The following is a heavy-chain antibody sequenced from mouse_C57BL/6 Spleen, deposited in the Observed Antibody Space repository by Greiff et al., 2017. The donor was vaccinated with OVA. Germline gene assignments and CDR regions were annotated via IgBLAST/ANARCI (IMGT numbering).Heavy chain of an antibody. D-gene: IGHD2-2*01. CDR2: IDPETGGT. V-gene: IGHV1-15*01. CDR1: GYTFTDYE. CDR3: TREGLRRDWYFDV. Sequence: VKLVESGAELVRPGASVTLSCKASGYTFTDYEMHWVKQTPVHGLEWIGAIDPETGGTAYNQKFKGKAILTADKSSSTAYMELRSLTSEDSAVYYCTREGLRRDWYFDVWGTGTTVTVSS. J-gene: IGHJ1*03.